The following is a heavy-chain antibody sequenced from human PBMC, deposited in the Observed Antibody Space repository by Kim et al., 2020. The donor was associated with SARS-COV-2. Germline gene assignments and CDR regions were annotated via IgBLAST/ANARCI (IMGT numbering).Heavy chain of an antibody. CDR3: ARHAYASFNWFDP. D-gene: IGHD2-2*01. J-gene: IGHJ5*02. V-gene: IGHV4-39*01. CDR1: GESINSTSFY. Sequence: SETLSLTCTVSGESINSTSFYWGWIRQPPGKGLEWIGSVYYSGTTYYNPSLRGRVTISLDTSKNQFALNLNYGTAADTAVYYCARHAYASFNWFDPWGQG. CDR2: VYYSGTT.